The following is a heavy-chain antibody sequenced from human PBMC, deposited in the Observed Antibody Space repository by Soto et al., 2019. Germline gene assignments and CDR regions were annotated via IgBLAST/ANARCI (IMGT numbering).Heavy chain of an antibody. J-gene: IGHJ4*02. CDR3: ASLGDSSGYILDC. CDR1: GGSISSYY. Sequence: PSETLSLTCTVSGGSISSYYWSWIRQPAGKGLEWFGRIYTSGSTNYNPSLKSRVTMSVDTSKNQFSLKLRSVTAADTAVYYCASLGDSSGYILDCWGQGTLVTVSS. CDR2: IYTSGST. D-gene: IGHD3-22*01. V-gene: IGHV4-4*07.